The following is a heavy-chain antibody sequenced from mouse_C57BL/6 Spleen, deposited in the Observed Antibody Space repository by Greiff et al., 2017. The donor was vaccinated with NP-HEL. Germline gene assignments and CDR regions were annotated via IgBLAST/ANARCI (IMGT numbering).Heavy chain of an antibody. CDR3: ANDGNWDYFDD. J-gene: IGHJ2*01. D-gene: IGHD2-3*01. CDR2: IIPCSGYT. Sequence: QVQLKQSGAELARPGASVTMSCKASGYTFTSYSMHWVNQRPGQGLEWIGYIIPCSGYTKYNQKFKDKATLTPDKSSSTAYMQLSILTAEESADYYCANDGNWDYFDDTGQGTTLTGSS. CDR1: GYTFTSYS. V-gene: IGHV1-4*01.